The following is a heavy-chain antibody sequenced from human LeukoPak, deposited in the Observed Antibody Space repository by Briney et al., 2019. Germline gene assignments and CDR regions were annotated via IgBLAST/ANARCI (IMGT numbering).Heavy chain of an antibody. CDR2: IKSKTDGGTT. V-gene: IGHV3-15*01. D-gene: IGHD3-22*01. CDR1: GFTFSNAW. J-gene: IGHJ4*02. CDR3: TTDPTRYYYDSSGYYPFDY. Sequence: GGSLRLSCAASGFTFSNAWMSWVRQAPGKGLEWVGRIKSKTDGGTTDYAAPVKGRFTISRDDSKNTLYLQMNSLKTEDTAAYYCTTDPTRYYYDSSGYYPFDYWGQGALVTVSS.